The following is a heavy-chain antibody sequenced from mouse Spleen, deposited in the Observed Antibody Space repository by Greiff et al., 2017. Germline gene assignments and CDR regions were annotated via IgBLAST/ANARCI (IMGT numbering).Heavy chain of an antibody. CDR2: IDPSDSYT. J-gene: IGHJ3*01. Sequence: VQLQQPGAELVMPGASVKLSCKASGYTFTSYWMHWVKQRPGQGLEWIGEIDPSDSYTNYNQKFKGKATLTVDKSSSTAYMQLSSLTSEDSAVYYCARVYDGYSAWSAYWGQGTLVTVSA. V-gene: IGHV1-69*01. CDR1: GYTFTSYW. D-gene: IGHD2-3*01. CDR3: ARVYDGYSAWSAY.